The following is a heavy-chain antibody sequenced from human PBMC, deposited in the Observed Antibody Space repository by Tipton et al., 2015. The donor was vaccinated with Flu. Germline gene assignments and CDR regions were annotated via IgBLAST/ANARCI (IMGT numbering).Heavy chain of an antibody. Sequence: QLVQSGAQVKKPGAPVKVSCKVSGYTLTELSMHWVRQAPGKGLEWMGGFDPEDGETIYAQKFQGRVTMTEDTSTDTAYMELSSLRSEDTAVYYCARRDYSNYVSDPKNWFDPWGQGTLVTVSS. CDR1: GYTLTELS. V-gene: IGHV1-24*01. CDR3: ARRDYSNYVSDPKNWFDP. D-gene: IGHD4-11*01. J-gene: IGHJ5*02. CDR2: FDPEDGET.